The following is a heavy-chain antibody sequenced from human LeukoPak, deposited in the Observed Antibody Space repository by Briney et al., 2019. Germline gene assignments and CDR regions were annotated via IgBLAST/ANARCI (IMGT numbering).Heavy chain of an antibody. J-gene: IGHJ3*02. CDR1: GFTFTSYS. CDR3: ARYWDPRVRTFDI. D-gene: IGHD2-15*01. CDR2: ISGNGGNT. Sequence: GGSLRLSCAASGFTFTSYSMSWVRQAPGQGLEWVSLISGNGGNTAYADSVRGRFTISRDNSKNTLYLQMNSLTAEDTALYYCARYWDPRVRTFDIWGQGTVVTVSS. V-gene: IGHV3-23*01.